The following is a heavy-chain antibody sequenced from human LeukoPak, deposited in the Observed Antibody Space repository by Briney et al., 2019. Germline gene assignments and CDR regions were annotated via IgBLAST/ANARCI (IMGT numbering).Heavy chain of an antibody. CDR3: AKVNSGWFGTTVNWYFDL. CDR2: INGSGGST. D-gene: IGHD6-19*01. CDR1: GFPLRSYA. V-gene: IGHV3-23*01. J-gene: IGHJ2*01. Sequence: GGALRLSLAASGFPLRSYAMSWGRPAPGEGGGGVSAINGSGGSTYYADSVKGRFTISRDNSKNTLYLQMNSLRAEDTAVYYCAKVNSGWFGTTVNWYFDLWGRGTLVTVSS.